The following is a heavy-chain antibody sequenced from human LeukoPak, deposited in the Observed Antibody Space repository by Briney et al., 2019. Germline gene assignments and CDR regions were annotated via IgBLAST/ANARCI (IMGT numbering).Heavy chain of an antibody. CDR3: ARLYSSSWSLDY. J-gene: IGHJ4*02. CDR1: GGSISSYY. D-gene: IGHD6-13*01. CDR2: IYYSGST. V-gene: IGHV4-59*08. Sequence: SETLSLTCTVSGGSISSYYWSWIRQPPGKGLEWIGYIYYSGSTNYNPSLKSRVTISVDTSKNQFSLKLSSVTAADTAVYYCARLYSSSWSLDYWGQGTLVTVSS.